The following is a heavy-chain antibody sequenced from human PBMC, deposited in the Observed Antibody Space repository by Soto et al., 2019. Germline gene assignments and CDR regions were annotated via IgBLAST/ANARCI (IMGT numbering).Heavy chain of an antibody. CDR2: IYYSGST. V-gene: IGHV4-59*01. CDR1: GGSISSYY. CDR3: ARDNLVSGGDFGY. J-gene: IGHJ4*02. Sequence: QVQLQESGPGLVKPSETLSLTCTVSGGSISSYYWSWIRQPPGKGLEWIGYIYYSGSTNYNPSLKSRVTISVDTSKNQFSLKLSSVTAADTAVYYCARDNLVSGGDFGYWGQGTLVTVSS. D-gene: IGHD2-21*02.